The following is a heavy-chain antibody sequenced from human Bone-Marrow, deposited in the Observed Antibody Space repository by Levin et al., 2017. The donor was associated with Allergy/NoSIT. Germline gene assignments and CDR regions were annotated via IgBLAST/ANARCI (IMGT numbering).Heavy chain of an antibody. CDR1: GFTFSSYG. CDR3: ARERSRDIVVVVAAINSYYFDY. Sequence: GESLKISCAASGFTFSSYGMHWVRQAPGKGLEWVAVIWYDGSNKYYADSVKGRFTISRDNSKNTLYLQMNSLRAEDTAVYYCARERSRDIVVVVAAINSYYFDYWGQGTLVTVSS. CDR2: IWYDGSNK. V-gene: IGHV3-33*01. D-gene: IGHD2-15*01. J-gene: IGHJ4*02.